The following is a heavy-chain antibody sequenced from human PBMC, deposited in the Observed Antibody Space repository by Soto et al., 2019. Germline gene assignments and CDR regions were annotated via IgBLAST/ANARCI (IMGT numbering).Heavy chain of an antibody. CDR1: GYTLTELS. CDR2: FDPEDGET. V-gene: IGHV1-24*01. Sequence: QVQLVQSGAEVKKPGASVKVSCKVSGYTLTELSMHWVRQAPGKGLEWMGGFDPEDGETIYAQKFQGRVTMTEDTSTDTAYMELSSLRSEDTAVYYCATDRECSGGSCYSGGVGAFDIWGQGTMVTVSS. CDR3: ATDRECSGGSCYSGGVGAFDI. J-gene: IGHJ3*02. D-gene: IGHD2-15*01.